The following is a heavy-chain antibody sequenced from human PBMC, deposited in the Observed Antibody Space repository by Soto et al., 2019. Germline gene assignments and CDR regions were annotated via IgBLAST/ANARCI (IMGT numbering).Heavy chain of an antibody. CDR2: ISGSGGST. V-gene: IGHV3-23*01. Sequence: GGSLRLSCAASGFTFSSYAMSWVRQAPGKGLEWVSAISGSGGSTYYADSVKGRFTISRDNSKNTLYLQMNSLRAEDTAVYYCAKAKDTANYYYYGMDVWGQGTTVTVSS. CDR3: AKAKDTANYYYYGMDV. J-gene: IGHJ6*02. D-gene: IGHD5-18*01. CDR1: GFTFSSYA.